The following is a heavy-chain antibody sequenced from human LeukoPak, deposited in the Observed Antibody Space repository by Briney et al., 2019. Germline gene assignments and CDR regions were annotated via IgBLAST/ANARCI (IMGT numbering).Heavy chain of an antibody. D-gene: IGHD6-13*01. J-gene: IGHJ3*02. Sequence: PSETLSLTCTVSGGSISSNSWNWIRQAPGKGLEWIGSIYYSGTTSYNPSLMSRVTISVDTSKNKFSLKLSSVTAADTAVYYCARHCDSSSCHEEAFDIWGQGTMVTVSS. CDR2: IYYSGTT. CDR1: GGSISSNS. CDR3: ARHCDSSSCHEEAFDI. V-gene: IGHV4-59*08.